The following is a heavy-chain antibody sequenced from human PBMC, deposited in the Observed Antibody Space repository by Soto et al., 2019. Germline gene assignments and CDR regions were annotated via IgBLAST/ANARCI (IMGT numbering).Heavy chain of an antibody. V-gene: IGHV4-31*03. CDR3: SRGILV. J-gene: IGHJ4*02. D-gene: IGHD5-18*01. CDR2: ISYGGST. Sequence: QVQLQESGPGLVKPSQTLSLTCTVSGGSINSGGYCWSWIRQHPGKGLDWIGCISYGGSTSYNPSLRSRVTISVATSKNQFSLKLTPVTAADTAVYYCSRGILVWGQGALITVSS. CDR1: GGSINSGGYC.